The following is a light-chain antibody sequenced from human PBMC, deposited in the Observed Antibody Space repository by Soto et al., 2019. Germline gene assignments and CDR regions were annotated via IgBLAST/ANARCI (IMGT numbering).Light chain of an antibody. CDR1: SSNIGAGYD. J-gene: IGLJ1*01. CDR3: QSYGSSPSANFV. V-gene: IGLV1-40*01. Sequence: VLAQPPSLSWAPGQRVTISCTVSSSNIGAGYDVHWYQQLPGKAPKLLIYGNDNRPSGVPERFSGSKSGTSASLAITGLRADDEADYYCQSYGSSPSANFVFGTGTKVTVL. CDR2: GND.